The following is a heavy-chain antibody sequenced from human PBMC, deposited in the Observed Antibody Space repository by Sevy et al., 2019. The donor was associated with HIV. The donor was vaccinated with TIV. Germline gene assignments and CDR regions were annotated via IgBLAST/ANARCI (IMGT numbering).Heavy chain of an antibody. CDR2: IKQDGSEK. J-gene: IGHJ4*02. CDR1: GFTFSNYW. D-gene: IGHD3-22*01. CDR3: ARPYRTDPFYYSGSGGYYYPSYFDY. Sequence: GGSLSCAASGFTFSNYWMSWVRQAPGKGLEWGANIKQDGSEKYYVDSVKGRFTISRDNAKNSLYLQMNSLRAEDTAVYYCARPYRTDPFYYSGSGGYYYPSYFDYWGQGTLVTVSS. V-gene: IGHV3-7*01.